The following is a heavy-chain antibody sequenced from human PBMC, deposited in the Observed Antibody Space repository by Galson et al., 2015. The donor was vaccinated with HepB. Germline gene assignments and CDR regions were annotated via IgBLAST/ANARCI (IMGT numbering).Heavy chain of an antibody. CDR3: ARERNGRYSSGWYGGGLDY. D-gene: IGHD6-19*01. CDR1: GFTFSSYS. J-gene: IGHJ4*02. V-gene: IGHV3-21*05. Sequence: SLRLSCAASGFTFSSYSMNWVRQAPGKGLEWVSYISSSSSYIYYADSVKGRFTISRDNAKNSLYLQMNSLRAEDTAVYYCARERNGRYSSGWYGGGLDYWGQGTLVTVSS. CDR2: ISSSSSYI.